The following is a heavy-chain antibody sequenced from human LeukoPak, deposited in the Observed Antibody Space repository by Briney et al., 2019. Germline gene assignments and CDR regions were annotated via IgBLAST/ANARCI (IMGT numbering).Heavy chain of an antibody. CDR2: INPNSGGT. CDR3: ATVAVRSTSWYVNY. CDR1: GYTFTGYY. V-gene: IGHV1-2*02. D-gene: IGHD6-13*01. Sequence: ASVKVSCKASGYTFTGYYMHWVRQAPGQGLEWVGWINPNSGGTNYAQKFQGRVTMTRDTSISTAYMELSRLRSDDTAVYYCATVAVRSTSWYVNYWGQGTLVTVSS. J-gene: IGHJ4*02.